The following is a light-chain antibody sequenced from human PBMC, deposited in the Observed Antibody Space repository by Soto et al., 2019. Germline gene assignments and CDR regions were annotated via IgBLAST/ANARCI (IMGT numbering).Light chain of an antibody. CDR2: GAC. Sequence: EMVMTQSPATLSVSPGDRAALSCMASQSISSNLSWYQQKPGQAPMLLIYGACTRATGIPARFSSSGSGTEFTLIISSLQSEDFAVYYCHQYDNWPLTWTFGQGTKVDIK. V-gene: IGKV3-15*01. CDR1: QSISSN. CDR3: HQYDNWPLTWT. J-gene: IGKJ1*01.